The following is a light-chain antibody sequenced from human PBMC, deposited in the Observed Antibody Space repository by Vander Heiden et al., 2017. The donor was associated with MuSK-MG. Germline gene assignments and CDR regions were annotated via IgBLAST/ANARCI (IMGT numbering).Light chain of an antibody. Sequence: DIQLTQSPSSVSASVGDRVIITWRESQEMSRWLAWYQQKPGNAPKLLIYAASTLQSGVPSRFSGSASGTEFTLTITNLQPEDFATYFCQQANTYPLTFGQGTKLEI. CDR1: QEMSRW. V-gene: IGKV1-12*01. CDR3: QQANTYPLT. CDR2: AAS. J-gene: IGKJ2*01.